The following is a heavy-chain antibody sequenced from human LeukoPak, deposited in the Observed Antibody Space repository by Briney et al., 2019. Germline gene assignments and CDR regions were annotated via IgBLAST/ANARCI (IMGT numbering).Heavy chain of an antibody. V-gene: IGHV4-4*07. J-gene: IGHJ4*02. CDR2: IYTSGST. Sequence: ETLSLTCTVXGGSISSYYWSWIRQPAGKGLEWIGRIYTSGSTNYNPSLKSRVTMSVDTSKNQFSLKLSSVTAADTAVYYCARSEYSSSYLYFDYWGQGTLVTVSS. D-gene: IGHD6-6*01. CDR1: GGSISSYY. CDR3: ARSEYSSSYLYFDY.